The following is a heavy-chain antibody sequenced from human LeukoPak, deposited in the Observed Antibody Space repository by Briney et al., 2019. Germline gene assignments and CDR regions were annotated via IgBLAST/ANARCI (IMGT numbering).Heavy chain of an antibody. J-gene: IGHJ4*02. CDR3: ATFLWFGELLWDY. CDR2: FDPEDGET. V-gene: IGHV1-24*01. CDR1: GYTFTSYA. D-gene: IGHD3-10*01. Sequence: ASVKVSCKASGYTFTSYAMNWVRQAPGQGLEWMGGFDPEDGETIYAQKFQGRVTMTEDTSTDTAYMELSSLRSEDTAVYYCATFLWFGELLWDYWGQGTLVTVSS.